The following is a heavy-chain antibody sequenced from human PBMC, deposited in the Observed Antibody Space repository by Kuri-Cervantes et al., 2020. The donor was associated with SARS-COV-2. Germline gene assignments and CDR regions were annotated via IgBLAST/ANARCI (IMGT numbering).Heavy chain of an antibody. CDR3: ARLSRRYCSSTSCTPYYFDY. V-gene: IGHV4-39*01. CDR1: GGSISSSSYY. CDR2: IYYSGST. J-gene: IGHJ4*02. D-gene: IGHD2-2*01. Sequence: SETLSPTCTVSGGSISSSSYYWGWIRQPPGKGLEWIGSIYYSGSTYYNPSLKSRVTISVDTSKNQFSLKLSSVTAADTAVYYCARLSRRYCSSTSCTPYYFDYWGQGTLVTVSS.